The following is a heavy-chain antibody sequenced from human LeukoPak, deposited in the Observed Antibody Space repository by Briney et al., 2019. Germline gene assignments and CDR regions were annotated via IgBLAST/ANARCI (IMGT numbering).Heavy chain of an antibody. Sequence: ASVKVSCKASGYTFTSYDINWVRQATGQGLEWMGWMNPNSGNTGYAQKFQGRVTITRNTSISTAYMELSSLRSDDTAVYYCARSLTIREGDAFDIWGQGTMVTVSS. CDR2: MNPNSGNT. V-gene: IGHV1-8*03. CDR3: ARSLTIREGDAFDI. D-gene: IGHD3-10*01. J-gene: IGHJ3*02. CDR1: GYTFTSYD.